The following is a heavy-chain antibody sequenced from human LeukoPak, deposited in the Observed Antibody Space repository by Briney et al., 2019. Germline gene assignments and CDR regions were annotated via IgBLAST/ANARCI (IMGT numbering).Heavy chain of an antibody. CDR3: ARDLTGDTNYFDY. CDR1: GGSISSGGYY. CDR2: IYYSGST. D-gene: IGHD7-27*01. V-gene: IGHV4-31*03. Sequence: SETLSLTCTVSGGSISSGGYYWSWIRQHPGKGLEWIGYIYYSGSTYYNPSLKSRVTISVDTSKNQFSLKLSSVTATDTAVYYCARDLTGDTNYFDYWGQGTLVTVSS. J-gene: IGHJ4*02.